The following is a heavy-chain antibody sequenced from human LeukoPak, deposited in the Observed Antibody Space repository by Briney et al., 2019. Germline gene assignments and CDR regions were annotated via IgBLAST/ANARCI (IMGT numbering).Heavy chain of an antibody. V-gene: IGHV4-30-2*01. CDR2: IYHSGST. Sequence: PSETLSLTCTVSGGSISSGGYYWSWIRQPPGKGLEWIGYIYHSGSTYYNPSLKSRVTISVDRSKNQFSLKLSSVTAADTAVYYCAREEVDGGEPHAFDIWGQGTMVTVSS. D-gene: IGHD3-16*01. CDR1: GGSISSGGYY. J-gene: IGHJ3*02. CDR3: AREEVDGGEPHAFDI.